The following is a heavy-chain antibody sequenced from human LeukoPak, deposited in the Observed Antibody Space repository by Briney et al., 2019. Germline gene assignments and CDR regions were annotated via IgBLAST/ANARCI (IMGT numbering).Heavy chain of an antibody. CDR3: AKLIPYSGWPYDY. V-gene: IGHV3-23*01. CDR2: ITDNGGTS. Sequence: GGSLRLSCAASGFTFSSYGMSWVRQAPGRGLEWVSTITDNGGTSYYADSVKGRFTISRDSSKNMLYLQMNSVRVEDTALYYCAKLIPYSGWPYDYRGQGTLVTVSS. CDR1: GFTFSSYG. J-gene: IGHJ4*02. D-gene: IGHD5-12*01.